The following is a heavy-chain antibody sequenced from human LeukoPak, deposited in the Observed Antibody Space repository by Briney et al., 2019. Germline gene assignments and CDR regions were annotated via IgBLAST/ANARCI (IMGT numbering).Heavy chain of an antibody. V-gene: IGHV3-30-3*01. D-gene: IGHD6-13*01. CDR3: ARDRHSSSWYGYYYMDV. CDR1: GFTFSSYA. J-gene: IGHJ6*03. Sequence: GGSLRLSCAASGFTFSSYAMHWVRQAPGKGLEWVAVISYDGSNKYYADSVKGRFTISRDNSKNTLYLQMNSLRAEDTAVYYCARDRHSSSWYGYYYMDVWGKGTTVTVSS. CDR2: ISYDGSNK.